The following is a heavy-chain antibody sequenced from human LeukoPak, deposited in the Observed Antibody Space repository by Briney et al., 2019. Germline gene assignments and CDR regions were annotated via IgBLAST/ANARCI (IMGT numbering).Heavy chain of an antibody. D-gene: IGHD5-12*01. CDR1: GFTFSSYT. J-gene: IGHJ4*02. CDR3: ARERVEMATSFDS. CDR2: IDSSSSYI. V-gene: IGHV3-21*01. Sequence: PGGSLRLSCAASGFTFSSYTMNWVRPAPGKGLEWVSSIDSSSSYIYYADSVKGRFTISRDNAKNSLYLQMNGLSAEDAAVYYCARERVEMATSFDSWGQGTLVTVST.